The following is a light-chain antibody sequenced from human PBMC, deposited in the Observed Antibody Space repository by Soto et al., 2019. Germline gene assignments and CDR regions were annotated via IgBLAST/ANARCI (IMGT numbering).Light chain of an antibody. J-gene: IGKJ1*01. CDR1: QTISSW. CDR3: QRYSSYSEA. Sequence: DIQMTQSPSTLSGSVGDRVTITCRASQTISSWLAWYQQKPGKAPKLLIYKASTLKSGVPSKFSGSGSETKLALTISGLQPDHFATYSCQRYSSYSEAFGQGTKVDIK. V-gene: IGKV1-5*03. CDR2: KAS.